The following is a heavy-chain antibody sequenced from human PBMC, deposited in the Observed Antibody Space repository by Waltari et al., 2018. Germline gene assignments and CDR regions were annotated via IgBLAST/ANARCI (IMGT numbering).Heavy chain of an antibody. Sequence: EVELVQSGAEVKKPGATVKISCKASGYTFMDYFMHWVQQAPGKGLEWMGRIYPEDGETSYSEKFQGRVTITADTSTDTAYRELSSLTSGDTAVYYCAPLPGGSGQTFDYWGQGTLVTVSS. CDR2: IYPEDGET. CDR3: APLPGGSGQTFDY. CDR1: GYTFMDYF. J-gene: IGHJ4*02. V-gene: IGHV1-69-2*01. D-gene: IGHD3-10*01.